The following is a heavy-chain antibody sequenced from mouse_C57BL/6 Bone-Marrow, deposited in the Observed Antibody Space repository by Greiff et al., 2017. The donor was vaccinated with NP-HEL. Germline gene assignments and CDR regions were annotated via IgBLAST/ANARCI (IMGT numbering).Heavy chain of an antibody. J-gene: IGHJ1*03. CDR3: AKRDSNYSWYFDV. CDR1: GFSLTSYG. V-gene: IGHV2-5*01. CDR2: IWRGGST. D-gene: IGHD2-5*01. Sequence: VQLQESGPGLVQPSQSLSITCTVSGFSLTSYGVHWVRQSPGKGLEWLGVIWRGGSTDYNAAFMSRLSITKDNSKSQVFFKMNSLQADDTAIYYCAKRDSNYSWYFDVWGTGTTVTVSS.